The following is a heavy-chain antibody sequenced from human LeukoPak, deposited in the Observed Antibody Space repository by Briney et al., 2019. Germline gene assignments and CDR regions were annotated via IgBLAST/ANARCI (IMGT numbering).Heavy chain of an antibody. V-gene: IGHV3-7*05. D-gene: IGHD1-14*01. J-gene: IGHJ4*02. Sequence: GGSLRLSCVGSGFTLSSHWMSWVRQAPGKGPEWVAYINQDGSEKNYVDSVKGRFTISRDNAKNSLYLEVSSLRGEDTALYHCATGGHYHGDWGRGTLVTVSS. CDR3: ATGGHYHGD. CDR1: GFTLSSHW. CDR2: INQDGSEK.